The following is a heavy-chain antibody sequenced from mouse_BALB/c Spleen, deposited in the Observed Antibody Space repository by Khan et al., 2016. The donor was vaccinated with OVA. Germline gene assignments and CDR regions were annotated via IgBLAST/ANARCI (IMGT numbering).Heavy chain of an antibody. CDR3: ASHLTWFFAY. J-gene: IGHJ3*01. CDR1: GFTFSSYS. Sequence: EMELVESGGDLVKPGGSLKLSCAASGFTFSSYSMYWVRQTPEKGLEWMATISSGGDYTYYADSVKGRFTISRENARNTVYLQMSSLKSEDTAIYSCASHLTWFFAYWGQGTLVTVSA. D-gene: IGHD1-3*01. CDR2: ISSGGDYT. V-gene: IGHV5-6*01.